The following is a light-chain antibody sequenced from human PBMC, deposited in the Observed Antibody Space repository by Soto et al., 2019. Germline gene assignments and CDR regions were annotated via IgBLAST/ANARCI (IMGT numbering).Light chain of an antibody. V-gene: IGKV3-20*01. CDR2: AAS. J-gene: IGKJ1*01. Sequence: IVLTQSPGTLSLSPGERATLSCRASQSVGSNFLVWYQQQRGQAPRILIYAASNRDSGIPDRFSGSGSGSDFNLTISKLEAEDFSVYYCQQYGFPPWACGQGTRVEF. CDR3: QQYGFPPWA. CDR1: QSVGSNF.